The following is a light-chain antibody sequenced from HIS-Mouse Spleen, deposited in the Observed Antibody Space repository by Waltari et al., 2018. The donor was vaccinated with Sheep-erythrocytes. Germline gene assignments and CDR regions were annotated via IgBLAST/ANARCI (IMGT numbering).Light chain of an antibody. Sequence: QSALTQPRSVSGSPGQSVTISCTRTSSDAGGYNYVSWYQQHPGKDPKLMIYDVSKRPSGVPDRFSGSKSGNTASLTISGLQAEDEADYYCCSYAGSYNHVFATGTKVTVL. CDR3: CSYAGSYNHV. V-gene: IGLV2-11*01. CDR2: DVS. J-gene: IGLJ1*01. CDR1: SSDAGGYNY.